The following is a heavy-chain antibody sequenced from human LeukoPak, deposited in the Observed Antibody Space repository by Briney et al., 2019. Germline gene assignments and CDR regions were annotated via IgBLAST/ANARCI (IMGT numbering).Heavy chain of an antibody. J-gene: IGHJ4*02. Sequence: SVKVSCKASGGTFSSYAISWVRQAPGQGLEWMGGIIPIFGTANYAQKFRGRVTITADESTSTAYMELSSLRSEDTAVYYCARGHGLVDEAFVDYWGQGTLVTVSS. CDR3: ARGHGLVDEAFVDY. CDR1: GGTFSSYA. CDR2: IIPIFGTA. D-gene: IGHD6-19*01. V-gene: IGHV1-69*13.